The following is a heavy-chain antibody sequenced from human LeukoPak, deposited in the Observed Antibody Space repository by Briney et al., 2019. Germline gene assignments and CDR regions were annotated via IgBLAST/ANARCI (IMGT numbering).Heavy chain of an antibody. CDR2: ISYDGSNK. V-gene: IGHV3-30*04. Sequence: PGRSLRLSCAASGFTFSSYAMHWVRQAPGKGLEWVAVISYDGSNKYYADSVKGRFTISRDNSKNTLYPQMNSLRAEDTAVYYCARDKRDYGDYGYWGQGTLVTVSS. J-gene: IGHJ4*02. CDR3: ARDKRDYGDYGY. D-gene: IGHD4-17*01. CDR1: GFTFSSYA.